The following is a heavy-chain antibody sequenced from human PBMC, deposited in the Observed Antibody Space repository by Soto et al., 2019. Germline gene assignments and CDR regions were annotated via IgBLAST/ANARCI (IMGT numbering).Heavy chain of an antibody. D-gene: IGHD2-2*01. V-gene: IGHV3-21*01. CDR3: ARGCSSTSCLYEP. Sequence: GGSLRLSCAASGFTFSSYSMNWVRQAPGKGLEWVSSISSSSSSIYYADSVKGRFTISRDNAKNSLYLQMNSLRAEDTAVYYCARGCSSTSCLYEPWGQGTLVTVSS. CDR2: ISSSSSSI. CDR1: GFTFSSYS. J-gene: IGHJ5*02.